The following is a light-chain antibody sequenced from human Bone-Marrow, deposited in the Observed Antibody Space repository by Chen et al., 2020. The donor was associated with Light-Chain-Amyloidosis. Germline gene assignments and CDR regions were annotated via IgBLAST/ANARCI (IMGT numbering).Light chain of an antibody. CDR1: SSDVGCYNL. V-gene: IGLV2-23*01. CDR3: CSYAGSSTLL. CDR2: EGS. Sequence: QPALTQPASVSGSPGQSITISCTGTSSDVGCYNLVSWYQQHPGKAPKLMIYEGSKRPSGVSNRFSGSTSGNTASLTISGLQAEDEADYCCCSYAGSSTLLFGGGTKLPVL. J-gene: IGLJ2*01.